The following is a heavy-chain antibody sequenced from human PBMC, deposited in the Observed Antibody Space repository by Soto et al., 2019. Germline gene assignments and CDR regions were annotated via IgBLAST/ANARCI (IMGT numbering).Heavy chain of an antibody. CDR2: IIPILGIA. V-gene: IGHV1-69*04. CDR1: GGTFSSYT. CDR3: ARDLGVFGRLTDNGSDY. J-gene: IGHJ4*02. Sequence: SVKLSCKASGGTFSSYTISWVRQAPGQGLEWMGRIIPILGIANYAQKFQGRVTITADKSTSTAYMELSSLRSEDTAVYYCARDLGVFGRLTDNGSDYWGQGTLVTVSS. D-gene: IGHD4-17*01.